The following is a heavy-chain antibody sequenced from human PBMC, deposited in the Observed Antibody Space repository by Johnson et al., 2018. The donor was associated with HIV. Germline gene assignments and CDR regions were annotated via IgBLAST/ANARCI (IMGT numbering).Heavy chain of an antibody. CDR3: AIPYFYDSGDCR. J-gene: IGHJ3*01. D-gene: IGHD3-22*01. CDR2: ISWDGGST. CDR1: GFTFDDYA. Sequence: QLVESGGVVVQPGGSLRLSCAASGFTFDDYAMHWVRQAPGKGLEWVSLISWDGGSTYYADSVKGRFTISRDNSKNTLYLQMGSLRAEDLAVYYCAIPYFYDSGDCRWGQGTMVTGAS. V-gene: IGHV3-43D*03.